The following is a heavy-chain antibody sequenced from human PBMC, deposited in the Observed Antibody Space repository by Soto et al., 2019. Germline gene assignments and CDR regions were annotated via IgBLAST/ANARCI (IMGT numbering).Heavy chain of an antibody. CDR1: GFMFSNYW. D-gene: IGHD3-9*01. Sequence: EVRLVDSGGDLVQLGGSLRLSCVVSGFMFSNYWMTWVRQAPGRGLEWVAMIKDDGGEKYYVDSVRGRFTISRDNAKNSLYLQMNSLRAEDTAVYYCVRDSGYDSLTGYQHFDYWGQGTRVTVSS. CDR2: IKDDGGEK. V-gene: IGHV3-7*03. J-gene: IGHJ4*02. CDR3: VRDSGYDSLTGYQHFDY.